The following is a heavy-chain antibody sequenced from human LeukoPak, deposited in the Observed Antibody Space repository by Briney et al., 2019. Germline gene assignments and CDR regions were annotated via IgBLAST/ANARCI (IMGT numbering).Heavy chain of an antibody. D-gene: IGHD2-2*01. V-gene: IGHV3-7*03. CDR3: ARVVSFYCSSTSCSSDYFDY. Sequence: GGSLRLSCAAPGFTFSSYWMSWVRQAPGKGLEWVANIKQDGSEKYYVDSVKGRFTISRDNAKNSLYLQMNSLRAEDTAVYYCARVVSFYCSSTSCSSDYFDYWGQGTLVTVSS. J-gene: IGHJ4*02. CDR2: IKQDGSEK. CDR1: GFTFSSYW.